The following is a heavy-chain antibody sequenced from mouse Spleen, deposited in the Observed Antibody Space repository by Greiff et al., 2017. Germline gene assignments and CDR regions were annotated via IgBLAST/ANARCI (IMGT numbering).Heavy chain of an antibody. CDR1: GYTFTDHT. J-gene: IGHJ1*01. CDR3: ARFGYYDGSYVNWYFDV. V-gene: IGHV1-78*01. D-gene: IGHD1-1*01. CDR2: IYPRDGST. Sequence: QVQLQQSDAELVKPGASVKISCKVSGYTFTDHTIHWMKQRPEQGLEWIGYIYPRDGSTKYDEKFKGKATLTADKSSSTAYMQLNSLTSEDSAVYFCARFGYYDGSYVNWYFDVWGAGTTVTVSS.